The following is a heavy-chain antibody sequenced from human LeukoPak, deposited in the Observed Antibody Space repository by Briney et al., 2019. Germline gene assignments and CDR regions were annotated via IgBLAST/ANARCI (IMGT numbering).Heavy chain of an antibody. D-gene: IGHD4-17*01. Sequence: SSETLSLTCTVSSDSISSASYYWSWIRQPAGKGLEWIGRAHTSGSTNYNPSLKSRVTMSVDTSKNQFSLKLSSVTAADTAIYYCARDMGPTVTTKTYYFDYWGQGTLVTVSS. V-gene: IGHV4-61*02. J-gene: IGHJ4*02. CDR2: AHTSGST. CDR3: ARDMGPTVTTKTYYFDY. CDR1: SDSISSASYY.